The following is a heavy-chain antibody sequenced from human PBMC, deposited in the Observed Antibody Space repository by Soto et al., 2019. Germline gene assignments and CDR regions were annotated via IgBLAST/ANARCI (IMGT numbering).Heavy chain of an antibody. CDR1: GDSVSSNSAA. J-gene: IGHJ4*02. CDR3: ARGERRGYSGYDPYFDY. Sequence: SQTLSLTCAISGDSVSSNSAAWNWIRQSPSRGLEWLGRTYYRSKWYNDYAVSVKSRITINQDTSKNQFSPQLNSVTPEDTAVYYCARGERRGYSGYDPYFDYWGQGTLVTVSS. CDR2: TYYRSKWYN. V-gene: IGHV6-1*01. D-gene: IGHD5-12*01.